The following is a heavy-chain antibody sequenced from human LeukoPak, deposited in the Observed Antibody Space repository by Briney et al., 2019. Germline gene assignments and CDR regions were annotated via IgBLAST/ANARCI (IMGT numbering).Heavy chain of an antibody. CDR3: ARVSIVGATRAPTDY. D-gene: IGHD1-26*01. J-gene: IGHJ4*02. Sequence: KPSETLSLTCAVYGGSFSGYYWTWIRQPPGKGLEWIGEINHSGSTNYNPSLKSRVTISVDTSKHQFSLKLSSVTAADTAVYYCARVSIVGATRAPTDYWGQGTLVTVSS. CDR1: GGSFSGYY. CDR2: INHSGST. V-gene: IGHV4-34*01.